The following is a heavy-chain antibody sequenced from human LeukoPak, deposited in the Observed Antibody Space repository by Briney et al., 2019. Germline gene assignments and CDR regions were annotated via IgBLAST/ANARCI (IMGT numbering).Heavy chain of an antibody. CDR1: GFTFRNAW. CDR3: ARALPTVDRFWYFDL. V-gene: IGHV3-15*07. CDR2: IKSKTNDGTT. Sequence: GGSLRLSCAASGFTFRNAWLNWVRQAPGKGLEWVGRIKSKTNDGTTDYAAPVKGRFIISRDDSKNTLYLQMNSLKTEDTAVYYCARALPTVDRFWYFDLWGRGTLVTVSS. D-gene: IGHD4-17*01. J-gene: IGHJ2*01.